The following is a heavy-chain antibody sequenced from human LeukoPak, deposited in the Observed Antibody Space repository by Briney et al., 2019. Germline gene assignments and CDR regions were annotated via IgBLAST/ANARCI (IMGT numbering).Heavy chain of an antibody. CDR1: GFTFSNAW. D-gene: IGHD4-17*01. V-gene: IGHV3-15*01. CDR2: IKSKTDGGTT. Sequence: GGSLRLSCAASGFTFSNAWMSWVRQAPGKGLEWVGCIKSKTDGGTTDYAAPVKGRFTISRDDSKNTLYLQMNSLKTEDTAVYYCTTDWDYGDLISYWGQGTLVTVSS. J-gene: IGHJ4*02. CDR3: TTDWDYGDLISY.